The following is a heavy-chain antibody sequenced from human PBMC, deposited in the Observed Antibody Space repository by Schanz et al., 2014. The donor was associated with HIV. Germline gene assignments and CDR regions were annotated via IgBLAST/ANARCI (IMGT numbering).Heavy chain of an antibody. D-gene: IGHD6-19*01. J-gene: IGHJ4*02. CDR2: ISGSGVST. V-gene: IGHV3-23*01. Sequence: QVLESGGGLVQTGGGRRIGGEASGGNGRKGALSWVRQAPGKGLEWVSSISGSGVSTFYAGSVKGRFAISRDKSKNTLYLQMNSLRVEDTAVYYCAKMARSVAPSPPFDYWGQGTLVTVSS. CDR1: GGNGRKGA. CDR3: AKMARSVAPSPPFDY.